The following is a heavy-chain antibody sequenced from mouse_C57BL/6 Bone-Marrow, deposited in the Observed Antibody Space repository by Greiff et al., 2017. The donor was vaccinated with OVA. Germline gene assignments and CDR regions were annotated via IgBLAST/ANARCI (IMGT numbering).Heavy chain of an antibody. CDR2: IDPSDSYT. D-gene: IGHD2-5*01. V-gene: IGHV1-50*01. J-gene: IGHJ3*01. CDR3: ARRAYRNYDWLAY. CDR1: GYTFTSYW. Sequence: QVQLQQPGAELVKPGASVKLSCKASGYTFTSYWMQWVKQRPGQGLEWIGEIDPSDSYTNYNQKLKGKATLTVDTSSSTAYMQLSSLTSEDSAVYYGARRAYRNYDWLAYWGQGTLVTVSA.